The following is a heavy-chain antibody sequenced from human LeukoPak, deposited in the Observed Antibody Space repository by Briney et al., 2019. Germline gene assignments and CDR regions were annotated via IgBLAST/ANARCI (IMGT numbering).Heavy chain of an antibody. D-gene: IGHD6-13*01. CDR2: TYYRSKWYN. J-gene: IGHJ4*02. CDR1: GDSVSSNSAA. CDR3: ARDSRDSSSWWGSHFYY. Sequence: SQTLSLTCAISGDSVSSNSAAWNWIRQSPSRGLEWLGRTYYRSKWYNDYAVSVKSRITINPDTSKNQFFLQLNSFTPEDPGVDYCARDSRDSSSWWGSHFYYLGQGTLGTVSS. V-gene: IGHV6-1*01.